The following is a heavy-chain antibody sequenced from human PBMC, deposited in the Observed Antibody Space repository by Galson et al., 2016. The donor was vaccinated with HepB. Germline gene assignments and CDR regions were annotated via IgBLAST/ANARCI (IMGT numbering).Heavy chain of an antibody. CDR2: INHSGST. J-gene: IGHJ6*03. CDR1: GGSFSGYY. V-gene: IGHV4-34*01. Sequence: SETLPLTCAVYGGSFSGYYWSWIRQPPGKGLEWIGEINHSGSTNYNPSLKSRVTISVDTSKNQFSLKLSSVTAADTAVYYCARGDNPDYGDYASAYYYMDVWGKGTTVTVSS. CDR3: ARGDNPDYGDYASAYYYMDV. D-gene: IGHD4-17*01.